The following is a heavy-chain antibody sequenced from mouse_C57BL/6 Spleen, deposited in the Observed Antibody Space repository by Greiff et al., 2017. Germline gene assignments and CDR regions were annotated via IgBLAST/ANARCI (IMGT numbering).Heavy chain of an antibody. CDR3: AGCYYGSRYWYFDV. V-gene: IGHV1-82*01. Sequence: VQLQQSGPELVKPGASVKISCKASGYAFSSSWMNWVKQRPGKGLEWIGRIYPGDGDTNYNGKFKGKATLTADKSSSTAYMQLSSLTSEDSAVYFCAGCYYGSRYWYFDVWGTGTTVTVSS. D-gene: IGHD1-1*01. CDR2: IYPGDGDT. CDR1: GYAFSSSW. J-gene: IGHJ1*03.